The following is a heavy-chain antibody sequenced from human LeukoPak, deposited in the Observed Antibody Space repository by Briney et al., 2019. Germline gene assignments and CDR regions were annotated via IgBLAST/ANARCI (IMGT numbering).Heavy chain of an antibody. CDR1: GFTFRNYW. D-gene: IGHD3-3*01. CDR2: IKQDGSEK. V-gene: IGHV3-7*01. Sequence: GGSLRLSCAASGFTFRNYWMSWVRQAPGKGLEWVANIKQDGSEKYYVDSVKGRFTISRDNAKNSLYLQVNSLRAEDTAVYYCARDGSGTYYYYYGKDVWGQGTTVTVSS. J-gene: IGHJ6*02. CDR3: ARDGSGTYYYYYGKDV.